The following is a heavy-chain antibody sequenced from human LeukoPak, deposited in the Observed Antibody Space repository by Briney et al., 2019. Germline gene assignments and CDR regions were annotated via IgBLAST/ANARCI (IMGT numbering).Heavy chain of an antibody. V-gene: IGHV3-23*01. CDR2: ISGSGGST. J-gene: IGHJ4*02. CDR3: AKRGVVIRVILVGFHREAYYFDS. CDR1: GITLSNYG. Sequence: GGSLRLSCAVSGITLSNYGMSWVRQAPGKGLEWVAGISGSGGSTNYADSVKGRFTISRDNPTNTLFLQMNSLRAEDTAVYFCAKRGVVIRVILVGFHREAYYFDSWGQGALVTVSS. D-gene: IGHD2-21*01.